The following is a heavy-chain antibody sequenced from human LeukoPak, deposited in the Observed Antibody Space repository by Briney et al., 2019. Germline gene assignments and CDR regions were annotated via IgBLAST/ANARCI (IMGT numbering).Heavy chain of an antibody. CDR3: AKDHIVVVITGWFDP. D-gene: IGHD3-22*01. V-gene: IGHV3-74*01. Sequence: GGSLRLSCTASGFTFRKYWLHWVRQAPGKGLVWVSRINPDDGSTSYADSVKGRFTTSRDSAKNTLYLQMNSLRAEDTAVYYCAKDHIVVVITGWFDPWGQGTLVTVSS. J-gene: IGHJ5*02. CDR2: INPDDGST. CDR1: GFTFRKYW.